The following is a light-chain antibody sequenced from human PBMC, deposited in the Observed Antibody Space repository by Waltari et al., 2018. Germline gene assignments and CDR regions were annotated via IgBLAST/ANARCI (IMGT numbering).Light chain of an antibody. Sequence: DIVMTQSPDSLAVSLGERATINCKSSQSVLYSSNNKNYLAWYQQKPGQPPKLLIYWASTRESGVPDRFSGSGSGTDFTLTISSQQAEDVAVYYCQQYYSTLPYTFGQGTKLEIK. CDR2: WAS. CDR3: QQYYSTLPYT. CDR1: QSVLYSSNNKNY. J-gene: IGKJ2*01. V-gene: IGKV4-1*01.